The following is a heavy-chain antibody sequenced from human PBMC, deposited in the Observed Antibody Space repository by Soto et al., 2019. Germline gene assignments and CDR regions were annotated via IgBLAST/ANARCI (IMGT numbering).Heavy chain of an antibody. CDR1: GGSISSYY. V-gene: IGHV4-59*01. CDR2: IYYSGST. Sequence: QVQLQESGPGLVKPSETLSLTCTVSGGSISSYYWSWIRQPPGKGLEWIGYIYYSGSTNYNPSLKSRVTISVDTSKNQFSLKLSSVTAADTAVYYCARESLSGSGWYGGRDYFDYWGQGTLVTVSS. J-gene: IGHJ4*02. CDR3: ARESLSGSGWYGGRDYFDY. D-gene: IGHD6-19*01.